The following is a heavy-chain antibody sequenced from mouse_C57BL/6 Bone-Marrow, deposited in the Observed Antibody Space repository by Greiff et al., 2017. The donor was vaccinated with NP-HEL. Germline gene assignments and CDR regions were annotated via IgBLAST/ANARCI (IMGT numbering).Heavy chain of an antibody. CDR3: TTITTVAFDY. CDR2: IDPENGDT. CDR1: GFNIKDDY. D-gene: IGHD1-1*01. Sequence: EVQLQQSGAELVRPGASVKLSCTASGFNIKDDYMHWVKQRPEQGLEWIGWIDPENGDTEYASKFQGKATITADKSSNTAYLQLSSLTSEDTAVYYCTTITTVAFDYWGQGTTLTVSS. J-gene: IGHJ2*01. V-gene: IGHV14-4*01.